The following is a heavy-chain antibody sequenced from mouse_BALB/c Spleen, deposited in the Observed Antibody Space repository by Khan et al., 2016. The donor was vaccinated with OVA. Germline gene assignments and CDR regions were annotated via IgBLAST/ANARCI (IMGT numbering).Heavy chain of an antibody. CDR1: GYTFTNYG. Sequence: QIQLVQSGPELKKPGEIVKISYKASGYTFTNYGMNWVKQSPGKALKWMGWINTYTGEPTYADDFKGRFAFSLETSASTAYLQINNLKNEDTATYFCARPPYFSYTLDHWGQGTSVTVSS. V-gene: IGHV9-3-1*01. CDR2: INTYTGEP. CDR3: ARPPYFSYTLDH. D-gene: IGHD2-10*01. J-gene: IGHJ4*01.